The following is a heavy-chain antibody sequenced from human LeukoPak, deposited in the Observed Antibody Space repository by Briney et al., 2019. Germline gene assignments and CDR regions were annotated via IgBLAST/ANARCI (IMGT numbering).Heavy chain of an antibody. CDR3: AKGSLGSGSGMDV. D-gene: IGHD3-10*01. CDR2: ISYDGSNK. J-gene: IGHJ6*02. CDR1: GFTFSSYG. V-gene: IGHV3-30*18. Sequence: GGSLRLSCAASGFTFSSYGMHWVRQAPGKGLEWVAVISYDGSNKYYADSVKGRFTISRDNSKNTLYLQMNSLRAEDTAVYYCAKGSLGSGSGMDVWGQGTTVTVSS.